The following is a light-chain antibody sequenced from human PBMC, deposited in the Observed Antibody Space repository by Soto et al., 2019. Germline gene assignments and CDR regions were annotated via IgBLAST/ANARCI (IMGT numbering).Light chain of an antibody. CDR2: EAS. V-gene: IGKV1-33*01. CDR1: HDISSY. Sequence: DIQMTQSPSSLSAAVGDDVTITSPASHDISSYLNWYQQTPGKAPKLLIYEASNSDTGVPSRFSGSGAGTDFTFTISSLQPEDIATYYCQQNDNLPITFGQGTRLEI. CDR3: QQNDNLPIT. J-gene: IGKJ5*01.